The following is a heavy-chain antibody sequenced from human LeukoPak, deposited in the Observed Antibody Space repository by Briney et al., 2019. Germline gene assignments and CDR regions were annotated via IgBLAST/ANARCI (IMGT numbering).Heavy chain of an antibody. CDR3: ARDPGDGYTGAFDI. CDR1: GFTFSSYS. D-gene: IGHD5-24*01. J-gene: IGHJ3*02. CDR2: ISSSSSYI. V-gene: IGHV3-21*01. Sequence: PGGSLRLSCAASGFTFSSYSMNWVRQAPGKGLEWVSSISSSSSYIYYADSVKGRFTISRDNAKNSLYLQMNSLRAEDTAVYYCARDPGDGYTGAFDIWGQGTMVTVSS.